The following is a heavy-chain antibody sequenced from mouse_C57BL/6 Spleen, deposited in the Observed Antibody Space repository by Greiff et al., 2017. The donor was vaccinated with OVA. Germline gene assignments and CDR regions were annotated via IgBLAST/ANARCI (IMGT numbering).Heavy chain of an antibody. CDR2: IYPGDGDT. V-gene: IGHV1-82*01. J-gene: IGHJ4*01. D-gene: IGHD2-2*01. CDR1: GYAFSSSW. Sequence: QVQLQQSGPELVKPGASVKISCKASGYAFSSSWMNWVKQRPGKGLDWIGRIYPGDGDTNYNGKFKGKATLTAAKSSSTAYMQLSSLTSEDSAVYFCASLWLRHAMDYWGQGTSVTVSS. CDR3: ASLWLRHAMDY.